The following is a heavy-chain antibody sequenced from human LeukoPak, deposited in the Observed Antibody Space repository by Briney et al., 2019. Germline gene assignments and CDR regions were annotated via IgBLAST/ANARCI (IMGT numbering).Heavy chain of an antibody. V-gene: IGHV4-59*12. CDR2: IYYSGNT. J-gene: IGHJ4*02. CDR3: AKDRSGYCGGGSCYSAGFFDY. D-gene: IGHD2-15*01. CDR1: GGSISSYY. Sequence: SETLSLTCTVSGGSISSYYWSWIRQPPGKGLEWIGYIYYSGNTYYNPSLKSRVTISVDTSKNQFSLKLSSVTAADTAVYYCAKDRSGYCGGGSCYSAGFFDYWGQGTLVTVSS.